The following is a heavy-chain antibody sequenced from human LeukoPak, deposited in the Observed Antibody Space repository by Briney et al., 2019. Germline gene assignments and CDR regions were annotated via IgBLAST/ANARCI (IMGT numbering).Heavy chain of an antibody. Sequence: PSETLSLTCTVSGGSISSSSYYWGWIRQPPGKGLEWIGSIYYSGSTNYNPSLKSRVTISVDTSKNQFSLKLSSVTAADTAVYYCARGLSLYYFDYWGQGTLVTVSS. V-gene: IGHV4-39*07. CDR3: ARGLSLYYFDY. CDR2: IYYSGST. J-gene: IGHJ4*02. CDR1: GGSISSSSYY.